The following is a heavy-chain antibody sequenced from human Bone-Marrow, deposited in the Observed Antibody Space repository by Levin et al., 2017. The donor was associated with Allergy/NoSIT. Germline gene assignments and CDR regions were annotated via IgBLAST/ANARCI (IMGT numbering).Heavy chain of an antibody. Sequence: GGSLRLSCAASGFIFSSFSMNWVRQAPGKGLEWVSSISSGSSYIYYADSVEGRFTIARDNAKSSLYLEMDSLRADDTAVYYCARDLSVVLRAYEKHWFDPWGQGTLVTVSS. D-gene: IGHD2-15*01. V-gene: IGHV3-21*01. CDR2: ISSGSSYI. CDR1: GFIFSSFS. CDR3: ARDLSVVLRAYEKHWFDP. J-gene: IGHJ5*02.